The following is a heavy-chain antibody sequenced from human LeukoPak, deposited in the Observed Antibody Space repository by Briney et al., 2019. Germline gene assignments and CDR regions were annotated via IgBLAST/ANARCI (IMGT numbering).Heavy chain of an antibody. J-gene: IGHJ2*01. CDR3: ARDRGCSGGSCYSSWYFDL. V-gene: IGHV1-2*06. CDR2: INPNSGGT. CDR1: GYTFTGYY. D-gene: IGHD2-15*01. Sequence: ASVKVSCKASGYTFTGYYMHWVRQAPGQGLEWMGRINPNSGGTNYAQKFQGRVTMTRDTSISTAYMELRSPRSDDTAVYYCARDRGCSGGSCYSSWYFDLWGRGTLVTVSS.